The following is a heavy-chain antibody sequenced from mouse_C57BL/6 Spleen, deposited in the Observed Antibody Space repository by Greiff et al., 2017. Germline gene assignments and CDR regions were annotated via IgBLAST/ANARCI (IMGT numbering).Heavy chain of an antibody. CDR2: LDPNSGGT. CDR1: GYTFTSYW. J-gene: IGHJ4*01. D-gene: IGHD2-3*01. V-gene: IGHV1-72*01. CDR3: ARWLLRGDAMDY. Sequence: VQLQQPGAELVKPGASVKLSCKASGYTFTSYWMHWVKQRPGRGLEWIGRLDPNSGGTTYNEKFKSKATLTVDKPSSTAYMQLSSLTSEGSAVYYCARWLLRGDAMDYWGQGTSVTVSS.